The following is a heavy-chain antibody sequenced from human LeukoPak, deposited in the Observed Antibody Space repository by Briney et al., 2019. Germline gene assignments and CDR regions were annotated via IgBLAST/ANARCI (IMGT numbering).Heavy chain of an antibody. Sequence: SETLSLTCAVSGGSISSGGYSWSWIRQPPGKGLEWIGYIYHSGSTYYNPSLKSRVTISVDRSKNQFSLKLSSVTAADTAVYYCAGGYDSSGYYYSFDYWGQGTLVTVSS. CDR3: AGGYDSSGYYYSFDY. V-gene: IGHV4-30-2*01. CDR2: IYHSGST. J-gene: IGHJ4*02. D-gene: IGHD3-22*01. CDR1: GGSISSGGYS.